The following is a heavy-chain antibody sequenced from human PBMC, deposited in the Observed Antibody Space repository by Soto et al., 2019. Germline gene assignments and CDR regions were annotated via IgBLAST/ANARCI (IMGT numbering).Heavy chain of an antibody. CDR1: GYSLTDYA. D-gene: IGHD2-8*01. J-gene: IGHJ6*03. CDR3: ARVYGYYYHYMDV. V-gene: IGHV1-8*01. CDR2: ISPDSGNT. Sequence: QAYLEQSGAEGKKPGASVKVSCKASGYSLTDYAITWVRQASGQGLEYVGWISPDSGNTDYAHKFQGRVTMTSNTSINTAYMEVSSLRSDDTAVYYCARVYGYYYHYMDVWGKGTTVTVSS.